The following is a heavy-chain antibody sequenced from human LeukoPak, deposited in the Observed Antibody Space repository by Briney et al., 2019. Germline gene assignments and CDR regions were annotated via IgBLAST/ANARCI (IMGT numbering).Heavy chain of an antibody. CDR3: AKDDAWLRFGE. Sequence: SCRVSGYTLTELSMHWVRQAPGKGLEWVSGISPSGDITYYADSVKGRFTISRDNSKNTLYLEVISLTAEDTAVYYCAKDDAWLRFGEWSQGTLVTVSS. V-gene: IGHV3-23*01. CDR1: GYTLTELS. CDR2: ISPSGDIT. D-gene: IGHD3-10*01. J-gene: IGHJ4*02.